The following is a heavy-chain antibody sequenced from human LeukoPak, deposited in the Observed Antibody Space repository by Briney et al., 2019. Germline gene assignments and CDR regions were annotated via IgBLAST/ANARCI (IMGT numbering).Heavy chain of an antibody. Sequence: SETLSLTCAVSGGSISGGGYSWSWIRQPPGKGLEWIGEINHSGSTNYNPSLKSRVTISVDTSKNQFSLKLSSVTAADTAVYYCARGVKKPNYFDYWGQGTLVTVSS. CDR2: INHSGST. CDR3: ARGVKKPNYFDY. CDR1: GGSISGGGYS. J-gene: IGHJ4*02. D-gene: IGHD3-22*01. V-gene: IGHV4-30-2*01.